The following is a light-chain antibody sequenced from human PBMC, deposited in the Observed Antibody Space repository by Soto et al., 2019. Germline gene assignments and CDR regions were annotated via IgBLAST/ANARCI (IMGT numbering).Light chain of an antibody. CDR2: AAS. CDR3: QQSYSIPLT. J-gene: IGKJ4*01. V-gene: IGKV1-39*01. Sequence: DIQMTQSPSSLSASVGDRVTITCRASQSISNYLNWYQHKPGKAPKVLIYAASSLQSGVPSRFSCSGSGTDFTLTISSLQPEDFATYYCQQSYSIPLTFGGGTKVEV. CDR1: QSISNY.